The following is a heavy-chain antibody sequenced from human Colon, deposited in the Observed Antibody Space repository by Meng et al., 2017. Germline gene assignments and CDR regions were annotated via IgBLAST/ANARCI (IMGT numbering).Heavy chain of an antibody. D-gene: IGHD6-25*01. Sequence: QLQLVESGGGVAQSGRSLRLSYTASGFTFSTSALHCVRQAPGQGLEWMGWINTNTGKPTYAQGLTGRFVFSLDTSVSTAYLQISSLKAEDTAVYYCARDSEAADYWGQGTLVTVSS. V-gene: IGHV7-4-1*02. CDR2: INTNTGKP. CDR1: GFTFSTSA. CDR3: ARDSEAADY. J-gene: IGHJ4*02.